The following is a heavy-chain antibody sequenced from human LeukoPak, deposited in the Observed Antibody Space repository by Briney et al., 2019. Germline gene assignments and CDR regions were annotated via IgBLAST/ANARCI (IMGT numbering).Heavy chain of an antibody. CDR2: IGPSGTAI. V-gene: IGHV3-48*01. Sequence: GGSLTLSCAASGFTFSSYAMNWVRQAPGRGLEWVSYIGPSGTAIYYADSVKGRFTISRDNARNSLFLQMNSLRAEDTAVYYCARERWLQFDLDYWGQGTLVTVSS. J-gene: IGHJ4*02. CDR1: GFTFSSYA. D-gene: IGHD5-24*01. CDR3: ARERWLQFDLDY.